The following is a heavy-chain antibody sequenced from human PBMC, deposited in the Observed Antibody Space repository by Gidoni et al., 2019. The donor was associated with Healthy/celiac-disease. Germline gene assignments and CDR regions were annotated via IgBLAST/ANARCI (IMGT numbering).Heavy chain of an antibody. V-gene: IGHV4-39*01. D-gene: IGHD2-2*01. CDR1: GGSISSSSYY. CDR2: ISYSGRP. J-gene: IGHJ4*02. Sequence: QLQLQESGPGLVKPSETLSLTCTVSGGSISSSSYYWGWIRQPPGKGLEWIGSISYSGRPYYNPSLKSRVTISVDTSKNQFSLKLSSVTAADTAVYYCARWGRYCSSTSCYNYFDYWGQGTLVTVSS. CDR3: ARWGRYCSSTSCYNYFDY.